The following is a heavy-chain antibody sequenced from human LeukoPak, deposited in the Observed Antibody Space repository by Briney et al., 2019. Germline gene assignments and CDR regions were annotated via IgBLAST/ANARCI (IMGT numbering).Heavy chain of an antibody. CDR1: GFTFSDHY. CDR2: TRNKANSYTT. J-gene: IGHJ4*02. Sequence: GGSLRLSCAASGFTFSDHYMDWVRQAPGEGLEWVGRTRNKANSYTTEYAASVKGRFTISRDDSKNSLYLQMNSLKTEDTAVYYCASGMSLSGDYWGQGTLVTVSS. D-gene: IGHD1-14*01. CDR3: ASGMSLSGDY. V-gene: IGHV3-72*01.